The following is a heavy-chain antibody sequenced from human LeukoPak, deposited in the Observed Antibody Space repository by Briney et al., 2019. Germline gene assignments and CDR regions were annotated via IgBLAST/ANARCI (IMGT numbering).Heavy chain of an antibody. J-gene: IGHJ3*02. Sequence: PGGSLRLSCAASGFTFSSYGMHWVRQAPGKGLEWVAVISYDGSNKYYADSVKGRFTISRDNSKSTLYLQMNSLRAEDTAVYYCAKDLWGQWLVLTGADAFDIWGQGTMVTVSS. V-gene: IGHV3-30*18. CDR2: ISYDGSNK. D-gene: IGHD6-19*01. CDR3: AKDLWGQWLVLTGADAFDI. CDR1: GFTFSSYG.